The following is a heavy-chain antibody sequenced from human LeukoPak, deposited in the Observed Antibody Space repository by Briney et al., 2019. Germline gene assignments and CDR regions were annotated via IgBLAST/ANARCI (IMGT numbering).Heavy chain of an antibody. CDR3: ARDYDSSGYDSEYFQH. CDR2: ISYDERNK. CDR1: GFTLSNYA. Sequence: GRSLRLSCAASGFTLSNYAMHWVRQAPGKGLEWVALISYDERNKYYTDSVKGRFTISRDNSSNTLYLQMNSLRAEDTAVYYCARDYDSSGYDSEYFQHWGQGTLVTVSS. V-gene: IGHV3-30*03. J-gene: IGHJ1*01. D-gene: IGHD3-22*01.